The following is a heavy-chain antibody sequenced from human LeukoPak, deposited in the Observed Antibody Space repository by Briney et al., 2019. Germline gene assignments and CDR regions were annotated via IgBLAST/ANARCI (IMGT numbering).Heavy chain of an antibody. CDR3: ARDAMVRGAHYAFDI. D-gene: IGHD3-10*01. CDR2: IYHSGST. CDR1: GYSISSGYY. J-gene: IGHJ3*02. V-gene: IGHV4-38-2*02. Sequence: ASETLSLTCAVSGYSISSGYYWGWIRQPPGEGLEWIGSIYHSGSTYYNPSLKSRVTISLDTSKNQFSLNLTSVTAADTAVYYCARDAMVRGAHYAFDIWGQGTMVTVSS.